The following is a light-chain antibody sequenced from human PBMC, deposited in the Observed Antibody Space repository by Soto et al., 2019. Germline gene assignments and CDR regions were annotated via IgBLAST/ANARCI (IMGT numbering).Light chain of an antibody. CDR1: QSSGSNF. CDR3: QLYGISPH. CDR2: ASS. J-gene: IGKJ5*01. V-gene: IGKV3-20*01. Sequence: EIVLTHSPCTLSLSAVERATLSCKTSQSSGSNFLAWYQHKPGQAPRLLIYASSNRATGIPDRFSGSASGTDFTLTINRLEPEDFAVYYCQLYGISPHFGQGTRLEIK.